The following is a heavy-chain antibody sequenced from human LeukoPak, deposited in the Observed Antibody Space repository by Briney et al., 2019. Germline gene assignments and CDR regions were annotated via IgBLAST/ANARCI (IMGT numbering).Heavy chain of an antibody. D-gene: IGHD3-3*01. Sequence: SQTLSLTGAISGDSVSSYSAAWNWIRQSPSRGLEWLGRTYYRSNWYNDYAGSLRGRITINPDTSRNQFSLHLSSVTPDDTAVYYCARDPEWVYDTFDVWGQGTMVTVSS. CDR1: GDSVSSYSAA. V-gene: IGHV6-1*01. CDR2: TYYRSNWYN. J-gene: IGHJ3*01. CDR3: ARDPEWVYDTFDV.